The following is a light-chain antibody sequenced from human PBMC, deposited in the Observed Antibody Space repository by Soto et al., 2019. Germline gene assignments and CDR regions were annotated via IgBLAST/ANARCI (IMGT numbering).Light chain of an antibody. CDR1: SSDVGGYNY. CDR3: SSYTSSSTLGVV. Sequence: QSVLTQPASVSESPGQSITSSCTGTSSDVGGYNYVSWYQQHPGKAPKLMIYDVSNRPSGVSNRFSGSKSGNTASLTISGLQAEDEADYYCSSYTSSSTLGVVFGGGTNLTVL. CDR2: DVS. V-gene: IGLV2-14*01. J-gene: IGLJ2*01.